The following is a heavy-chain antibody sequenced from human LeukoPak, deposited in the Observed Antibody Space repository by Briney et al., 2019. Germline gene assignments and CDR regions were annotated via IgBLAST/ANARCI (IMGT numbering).Heavy chain of an antibody. Sequence: SQTLSLTCTVSAGSLSSGDYYWSWIRQPPGKGLEWIGYIYYSGSTYYNPSLKSRVTISVDTSKNQFSLKLSPVTAADTAVYYCAQGTGTRYSYFHLWARGTLVTVSS. V-gene: IGHV4-30-4*08. CDR1: AGSLSSGDYY. D-gene: IGHD2-8*02. CDR3: AQGTGTRYSYFHL. CDR2: IYYSGST. J-gene: IGHJ2*01.